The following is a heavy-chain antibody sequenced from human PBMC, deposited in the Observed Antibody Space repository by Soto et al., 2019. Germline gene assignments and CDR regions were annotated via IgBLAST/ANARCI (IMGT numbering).Heavy chain of an antibody. CDR3: ATGVAAEHFYDSSGYFSDDY. Sequence: SETLSLTCAVYGGSFSGYYWSWIRQPPGKGLEWIGEINHSGSTNYNPSLKSRVTISVDTSKNQFSLKLSSVTAADTAVYYCATGVAAEHFYDSSGYFSDDYWGQGTQVTVSS. V-gene: IGHV4-34*01. CDR2: INHSGST. J-gene: IGHJ4*02. CDR1: GGSFSGYY. D-gene: IGHD3-22*01.